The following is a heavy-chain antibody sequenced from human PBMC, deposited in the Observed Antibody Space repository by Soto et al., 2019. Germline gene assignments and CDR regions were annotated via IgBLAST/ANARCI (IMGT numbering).Heavy chain of an antibody. D-gene: IGHD2-2*01. V-gene: IGHV3-23*01. CDR3: AKNQPSWATRAAFDY. J-gene: IGHJ4*02. CDR1: GFTFSSFA. Sequence: GGSLRLSCAASGFTFSSFAMSWVRQAPGKGLDWVSAISGSGGSTYSADSVKGRFTISRDNSKNTLHLQMNSLRTEDTAVYYCAKNQPSWATRAAFDYWGQGTLVTVS. CDR2: ISGSGGST.